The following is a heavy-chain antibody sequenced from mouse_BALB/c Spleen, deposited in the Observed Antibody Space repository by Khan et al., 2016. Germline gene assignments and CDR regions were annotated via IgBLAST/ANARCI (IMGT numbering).Heavy chain of an antibody. CDR3: ARDWFAY. J-gene: IGHJ3*01. V-gene: IGHV7-3*02. CDR2: IRNKANGYTT. CDR1: GFTFTDFD. Sequence: EVELVESGGGLVQPGGSRRLSCATSGFTFTDFDMSWVRQPPGKALEWFAYIRNKANGYTTVYTASVKGRFTISRDNSQSILYLQMNTLRAEDSATYYCARDWFAYWGQGTLVTVSA.